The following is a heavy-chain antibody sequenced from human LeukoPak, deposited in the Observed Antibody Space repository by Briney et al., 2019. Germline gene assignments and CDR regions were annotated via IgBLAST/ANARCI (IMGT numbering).Heavy chain of an antibody. J-gene: IGHJ4*02. CDR1: GFTFSSYS. D-gene: IGHD6-19*01. Sequence: GGSLRLSCAAPGFTFSSYSMNWVRQAPGKGLEWVSSISSSSSYIYYADSVKGRFTISRDNAKNSLYLQMNSLRAEDTAVYYCARRFSVAGKSRTYYFDYWGQGTLVTVSS. V-gene: IGHV3-21*01. CDR3: ARRFSVAGKSRTYYFDY. CDR2: ISSSSSYI.